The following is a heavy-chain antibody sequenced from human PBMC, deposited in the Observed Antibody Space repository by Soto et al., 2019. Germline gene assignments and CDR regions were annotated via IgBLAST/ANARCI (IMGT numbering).Heavy chain of an antibody. CDR1: TGSILHYY. D-gene: IGHD3-9*01. J-gene: IGHJ3*02. CDR3: ASRLTLANTTGDGFDI. CDR2: TYYSGST. Sequence: VQLQESGPGLLKPSETLSLTCTVSTGSILHYYWSWIRQPPGKGPEWIGYTYYSGSTNYNPSLKSRVTMSVDMSRNPLSLKLNSVTAADTAVYYCASRLTLANTTGDGFDIWGQGTMVTVSS. V-gene: IGHV4-59*01.